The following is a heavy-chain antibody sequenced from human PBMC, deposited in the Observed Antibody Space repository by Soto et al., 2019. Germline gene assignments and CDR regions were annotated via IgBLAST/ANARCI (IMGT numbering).Heavy chain of an antibody. CDR2: ISYDGSNK. D-gene: IGHD2-15*01. V-gene: IGHV3-30*18. J-gene: IGHJ1*01. Sequence: QVQLVESGGGVVQPGRSLRLSCAASGFTFSSYCMHWVRQAPGKGLEWVAGISYDGSNKYYADSVKGRFTISRDNSKNTLYLQINSLRAEDTAVYYCAKVVAATREYFQHWGQGTLVTVSS. CDR1: GFTFSSYC. CDR3: AKVVAATREYFQH.